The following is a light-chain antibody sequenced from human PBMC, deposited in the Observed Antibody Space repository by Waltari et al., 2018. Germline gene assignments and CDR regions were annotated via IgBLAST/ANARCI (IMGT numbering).Light chain of an antibody. V-gene: IGLV1-51*02. J-gene: IGLJ2*01. CDR1: SSNIGNDY. CDR2: ENN. CDR3: GTWDTSLSALI. Sequence: SVLTQPPSVSAAPGQKVTISCSGSSSNIGNDYVSWYQQPPGTAPKLFIYENNKRPSGIPDRFPGSKSGTSATLGITGLQTGDEADYYCGTWDTSLSALIFGGGTKLTVL.